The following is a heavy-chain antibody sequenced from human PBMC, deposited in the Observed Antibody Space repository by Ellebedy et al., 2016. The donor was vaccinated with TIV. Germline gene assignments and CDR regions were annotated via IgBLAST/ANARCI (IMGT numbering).Heavy chain of an antibody. CDR2: ISAYNGNT. D-gene: IGHD3-10*01. CDR3: AKGEDYGSGIAGYFQH. V-gene: IGHV1-18*01. CDR1: GYTFTSYG. Sequence: ASVKVSXXASGYTFTSYGISWVRQAPGQGLEWMGWISAYNGNTNYAQKLQGRVTMTTDTSTSTAYMELSSLRSEDTALYYCAKGEDYGSGIAGYFQHWGQGTLVTVSS. J-gene: IGHJ1*01.